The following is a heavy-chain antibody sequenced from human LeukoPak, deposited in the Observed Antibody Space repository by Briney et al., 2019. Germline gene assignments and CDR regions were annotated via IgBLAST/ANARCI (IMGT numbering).Heavy chain of an antibody. V-gene: IGHV4-59*12. CDR3: ASRGYYYDSSGYFPLDY. Sequence: SETLSLTCTVSGGSISSYYWSWIRQPPGKGLEWIGYSSYSGTTNYNPSLKSRVTISIDMSKNHFSLKLSSVTAADTAVYYCASRGYYYDSSGYFPLDYWGQGTLVTVSS. CDR1: GGSISSYY. CDR2: SSYSGTT. D-gene: IGHD3-22*01. J-gene: IGHJ4*02.